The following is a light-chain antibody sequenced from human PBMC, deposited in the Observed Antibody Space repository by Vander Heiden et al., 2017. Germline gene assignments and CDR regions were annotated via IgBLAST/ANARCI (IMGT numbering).Light chain of an antibody. CDR2: AAS. J-gene: IGKJ2*01. V-gene: IGKV1-39*01. CDR3: QQSDSTLYT. Sequence: DIQMTQSPSSLSASIRDRVTITCRASQSISNYLNWYQQKPGKAPKLLIYAASSLHSGVPSRFSGDGSGTDFTLTISRLQPEDFATYYCQQSDSTLYTFGQGTKLEIK. CDR1: QSISNY.